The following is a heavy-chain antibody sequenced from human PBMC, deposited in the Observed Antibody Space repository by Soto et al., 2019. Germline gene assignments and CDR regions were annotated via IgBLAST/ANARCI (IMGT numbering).Heavy chain of an antibody. CDR1: GFTFSSYH. J-gene: IGHJ4*02. D-gene: IGHD6-13*01. Sequence: QVQLVASGGGVVQPGRSLRLSCAASGFTFSSYHMHWVRQAPGKGLEWVAVIWNDGSNKFYADSVKGRFTISRDNSKNTLYLQINSLRAEDTAVYYCARIGSWALNFDYWGQGTLVTVSS. CDR2: IWNDGSNK. CDR3: ARIGSWALNFDY. V-gene: IGHV3-33*01.